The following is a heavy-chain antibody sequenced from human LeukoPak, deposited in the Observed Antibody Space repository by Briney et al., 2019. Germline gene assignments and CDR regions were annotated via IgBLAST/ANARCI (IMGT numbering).Heavy chain of an antibody. D-gene: IGHD3-10*01. CDR1: GYSFTSYW. Sequence: GESLQISCKGSGYSFTSYWIGWVRQMPGKGLEWMGIIYPGDSDTRYSPSFQGQVTISADKSISTAYLQWSSLKASDTAMYYCARLMVRGVIYYYYGMDVWGQGTTVTVSS. CDR2: IYPGDSDT. V-gene: IGHV5-51*01. J-gene: IGHJ6*02. CDR3: ARLMVRGVIYYYYGMDV.